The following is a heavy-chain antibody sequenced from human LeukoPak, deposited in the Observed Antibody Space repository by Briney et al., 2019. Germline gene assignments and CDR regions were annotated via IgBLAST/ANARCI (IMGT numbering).Heavy chain of an antibody. CDR1: GFTFGSYG. Sequence: GGSLRLSCAASGFTFGSYGMHWVRQAPGKGLEWVAVIWYDGSNQYYVDSVKGRFTISRDNSKNTLYLQMNYLRAEDTAVYYRARDDYRGGDFDYWGQGTLVTVSS. D-gene: IGHD3-16*01. J-gene: IGHJ4*02. CDR2: IWYDGSNQ. V-gene: IGHV3-33*01. CDR3: ARDDYRGGDFDY.